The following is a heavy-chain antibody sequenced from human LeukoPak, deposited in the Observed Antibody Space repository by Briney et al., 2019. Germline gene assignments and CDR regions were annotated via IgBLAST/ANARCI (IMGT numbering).Heavy chain of an antibody. CDR2: ISGSGGST. CDR3: AKAPGFEQLVYYFDY. CDR1: GFTFSSYA. Sequence: GGSLRLSCAASGFTFSSYAMSWVRQAPGKGLEWVSAISGSGGSTYYADSVKGRFTISRDNSKNTLYLQMNSLRAEDTAVYYCAKAPGFEQLVYYFDYWGQGTLVTVSS. V-gene: IGHV3-23*01. D-gene: IGHD6-6*01. J-gene: IGHJ4*02.